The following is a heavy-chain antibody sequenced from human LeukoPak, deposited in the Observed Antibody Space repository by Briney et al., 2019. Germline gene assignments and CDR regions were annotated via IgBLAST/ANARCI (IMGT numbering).Heavy chain of an antibody. J-gene: IGHJ4*02. Sequence: GGSLRLSCAASGFTFSSYAMHWVRQAPGKGLEWVAVISYDGSNKYYADSVKGRFTISRDNSKNTLYLQMNSLRADDTAVYYCARDRFRGPDSWGQGTLVTVSS. CDR3: ARDRFRGPDS. CDR2: ISYDGSNK. D-gene: IGHD3-10*01. V-gene: IGHV3-30-3*01. CDR1: GFTFSSYA.